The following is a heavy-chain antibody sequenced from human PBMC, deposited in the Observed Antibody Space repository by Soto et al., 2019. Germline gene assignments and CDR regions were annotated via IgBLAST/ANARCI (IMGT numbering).Heavy chain of an antibody. J-gene: IGHJ5*02. V-gene: IGHV4-30-2*01. D-gene: IGHD2-2*01. CDR2: IYHSGST. CDR3: ARVVFYQLLSSASGNWFDP. Sequence: QLQLQESGSGLVKPSQTLSLTCAVSGGSISSGGYSWSWIRQPPGKGLEWIGYIYHSGSTYYNPSLKSRVTISVDRSKNQFSLKLSSVTAADTAVYYCARVVFYQLLSSASGNWFDPWGQGTLVTVSS. CDR1: GGSISSGGYS.